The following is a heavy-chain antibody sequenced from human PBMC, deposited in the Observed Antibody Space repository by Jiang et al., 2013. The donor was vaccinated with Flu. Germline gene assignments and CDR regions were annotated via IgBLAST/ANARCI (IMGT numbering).Heavy chain of an antibody. J-gene: IGHJ4*02. D-gene: IGHD3-22*01. Sequence: EVQLVESGGGLVKPGGSLRLSCAASGFTFSSYSMNWVCQAPGKGLEWVSSISSSSSYIYYADSVKGRFTISRDNAKNSLYLQMNSLRAEDTAVYYCARDLYDSSGYYYFDYWGQGTLVTVSS. CDR3: ARDLYDSSGYYYFDY. CDR1: GFTFSSYS. CDR2: ISSSSSYI. V-gene: IGHV3-21*01.